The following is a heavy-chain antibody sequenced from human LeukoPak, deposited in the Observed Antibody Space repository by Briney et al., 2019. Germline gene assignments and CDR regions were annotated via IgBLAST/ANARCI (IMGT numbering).Heavy chain of an antibody. CDR3: ARGRASTVGFYYFDY. CDR1: GFTFSSYA. J-gene: IGHJ4*02. V-gene: IGHV3-30-3*01. Sequence: GRSLRLSCAASGFTFSSYAMHWVRQAPGKGLEWVAVISYDGSNKYYADSVKGRLTISRDNSKNTLYLQMNSLRAEDTAVYYCARGRASTVGFYYFDYWGQGTLVTVSS. CDR2: ISYDGSNK. D-gene: IGHD1-26*01.